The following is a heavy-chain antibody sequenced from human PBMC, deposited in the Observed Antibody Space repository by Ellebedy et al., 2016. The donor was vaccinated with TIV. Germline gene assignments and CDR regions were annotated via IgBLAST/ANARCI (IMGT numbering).Heavy chain of an antibody. CDR1: GGSFSGYY. J-gene: IGHJ1*01. CDR2: IYYSGST. CDR3: ARQISERAAYLIIAEYFQH. D-gene: IGHD6-13*01. Sequence: MPSETLSLTCAVYGGSFSGYYWGWIRQPPGKGLEWIGSIYYSGSTYYNPSLKSRVTISVDTSKNQFSLKLSSVTAADTAVYYCARQISERAAYLIIAEYFQHWGQGTLVTVSS. V-gene: IGHV4-39*01.